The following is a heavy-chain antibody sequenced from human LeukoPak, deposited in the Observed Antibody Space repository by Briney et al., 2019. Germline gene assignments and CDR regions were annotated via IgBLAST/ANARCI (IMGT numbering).Heavy chain of an antibody. Sequence: GGSLRLSCAASGFTFSGSAMHWVRQASGKGLEWVGRIRSKANSYATAYAASVKGRFTISRDDSKNTAYLQMNSLKTEDTAVYYCTSHFGVAEEGFDYWGQGTLVTVSS. J-gene: IGHJ4*02. CDR3: TSHFGVAEEGFDY. V-gene: IGHV3-73*01. CDR2: IRSKANSYAT. CDR1: GFTFSGSA. D-gene: IGHD3-3*01.